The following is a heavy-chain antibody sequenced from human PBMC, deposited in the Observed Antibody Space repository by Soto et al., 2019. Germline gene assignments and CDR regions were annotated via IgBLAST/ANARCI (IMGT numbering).Heavy chain of an antibody. D-gene: IGHD4-17*01. CDR2: INTGNGET. CDR1: GYIFSTYP. Sequence: ASVKVSCKASGYIFSTYPVQWVRQAPGQSLEWMGGINTGNGETKYAQKFQGRVTITEDTSTDTAYMELSSLRSEDTAVYFCATDKPTHDYGDYDWFDPWGQGTLVTVSS. CDR3: ATDKPTHDYGDYDWFDP. V-gene: IGHV1-3*04. J-gene: IGHJ5*02.